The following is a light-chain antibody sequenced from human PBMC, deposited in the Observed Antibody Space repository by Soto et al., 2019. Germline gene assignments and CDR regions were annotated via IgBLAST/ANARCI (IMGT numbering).Light chain of an antibody. J-gene: IGKJ1*01. CDR2: KAS. CDR1: QTISSW. V-gene: IGKV1-5*03. Sequence: DIQITQSPSTLSGSVGDRVTITCRASQTISSWLARYQQKPEKAPKLLMYKASTLKSGVPTRFSGSGSGTEFTLTISSLQPDDFATYYCQHYNSNSEAFGKGTKVDIK. CDR3: QHYNSNSEA.